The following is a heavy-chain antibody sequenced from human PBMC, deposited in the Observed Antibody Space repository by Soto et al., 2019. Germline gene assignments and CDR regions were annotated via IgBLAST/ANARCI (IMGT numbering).Heavy chain of an antibody. Sequence: QVQLQESGPGLVKPSETLSLTCTVSGGSISSYYWSWIRQPPGKGLEWIGYIYYSGSTNYNPALKCRVPISVDTSKNQFSLKLSSVTAADTAVYYCARQSVGPYGSGSYFDYWGQGTLVTVSS. D-gene: IGHD3-10*01. CDR3: ARQSVGPYGSGSYFDY. V-gene: IGHV4-59*08. CDR1: GGSISSYY. J-gene: IGHJ4*02. CDR2: IYYSGST.